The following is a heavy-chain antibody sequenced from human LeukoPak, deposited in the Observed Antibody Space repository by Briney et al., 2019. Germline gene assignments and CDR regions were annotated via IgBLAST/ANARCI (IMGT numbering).Heavy chain of an antibody. CDR2: IRADKGKT. D-gene: IGHD4-11*01. V-gene: IGHV1-18*01. CDR1: GYKFNTFG. J-gene: IGHJ4*02. CDR3: ARDRSNSDF. Sequence: ASVKVSCKTSGYKFNTFGISWVRQAPGQGLEWMGWIRADKGKTDYAQKFQDRVTLTIDTSTSTAYMELRSLTSDDTATYYCARDRSNSDFWGQGPSSPSP.